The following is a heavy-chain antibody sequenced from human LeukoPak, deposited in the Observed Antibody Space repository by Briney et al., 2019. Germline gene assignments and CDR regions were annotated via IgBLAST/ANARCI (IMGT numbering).Heavy chain of an antibody. CDR3: ARQRANDAFDI. J-gene: IGHJ3*02. CDR1: GGSISSGGYY. D-gene: IGHD4/OR15-4a*01. CDR2: IYYSGST. V-gene: IGHV4-61*08. Sequence: SETLSLTCTVSGGSISSGGYYWSWIRQHPGKGLEWIGYIYYSGSTNYNPSLKSRVTISVDTSKNQFSLKLSSVTAADTAVYYCARQRANDAFDIWGQGTMVTVSS.